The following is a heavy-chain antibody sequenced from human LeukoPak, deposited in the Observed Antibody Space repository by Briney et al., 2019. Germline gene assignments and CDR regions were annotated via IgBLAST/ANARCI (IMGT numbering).Heavy chain of an antibody. Sequence: HSGGSLRLSCGASGFAFSSYWMTWLRQAPGKGLEFVANIEPAGSATYYADSVKGRFTISRDNTKNLLYLQMNSLTAEDSAVYHCGRFGYVSAVDTWGQGALVTVSS. CDR1: GFAFSSYW. J-gene: IGHJ5*02. D-gene: IGHD2-15*01. CDR3: GRFGYVSAVDT. V-gene: IGHV3-7*01. CDR2: IEPAGSAT.